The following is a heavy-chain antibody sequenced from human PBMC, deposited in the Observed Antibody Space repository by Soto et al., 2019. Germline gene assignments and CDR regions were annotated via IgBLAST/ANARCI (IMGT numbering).Heavy chain of an antibody. Sequence: GGSLRLSCAASGFTFSSYGMHWVRQAPGKGLEWVAVISYDGTNKYYADSVKGRFTISRDNSKSTLYLQMNSLRAEDTAVYYCAKGDSSSWYDYYYYYGMDVWGQGTTVTVSS. CDR2: ISYDGTNK. CDR3: AKGDSSSWYDYYYYYGMDV. V-gene: IGHV3-30*18. D-gene: IGHD6-13*01. CDR1: GFTFSSYG. J-gene: IGHJ6*02.